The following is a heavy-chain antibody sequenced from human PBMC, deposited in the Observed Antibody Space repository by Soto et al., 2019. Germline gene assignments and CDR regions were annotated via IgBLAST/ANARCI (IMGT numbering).Heavy chain of an antibody. CDR3: AREGYCSSTSCYAGRNAKASYFDY. CDR2: INHSGST. V-gene: IGHV4-34*01. J-gene: IGHJ4*02. CDR1: GGPISGYD. D-gene: IGHD2-2*01. Sequence: SQTICLSCAVYGGPISGYDWSWIRQPPGKGLEWIGEINHSGSTNYNPSLKSRVTISVDTSKNQFSLKLSSVTAADTAVYYCAREGYCSSTSCYAGRNAKASYFDYWGQGTLVTVSS.